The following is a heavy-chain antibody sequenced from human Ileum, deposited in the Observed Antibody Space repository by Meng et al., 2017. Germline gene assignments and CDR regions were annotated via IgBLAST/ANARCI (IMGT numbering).Heavy chain of an antibody. CDR2: ISGSGGST. CDR3: APYTGSSRYFEY. V-gene: IGHV3-23*01. CDR1: GFTFSSYA. D-gene: IGHD1-26*01. J-gene: IGHJ4*02. Sequence: GGSLRLSCAASGFTFSSYAMSWVRQAPGKGLEWVSAISGSGGSTYYADSVKGRFTVSRDNSKNTLFLQMNSLRAEDTAIYYCAPYTGSSRYFEYWGQRTLVTVSS.